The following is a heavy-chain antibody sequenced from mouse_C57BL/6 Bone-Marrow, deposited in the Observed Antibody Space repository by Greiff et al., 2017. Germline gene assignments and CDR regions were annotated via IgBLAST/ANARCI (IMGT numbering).Heavy chain of an antibody. J-gene: IGHJ1*03. CDR1: GYTFTDYY. CDR2: ITPYNGGT. V-gene: IGHV1-19*01. D-gene: IGHD1-1*01. CDR3: ARPITTVVAWYFDV. Sequence: EVQLQQSGPVLVKPGASVKMSCKASGYTFTDYYMNWVKQSHGKSLEWIGVITPYNGGTSYNQKFKGKATLTVYKSSSTAYMELNSLTSEDSAVYYCARPITTVVAWYFDVWGTGTTVTVSS.